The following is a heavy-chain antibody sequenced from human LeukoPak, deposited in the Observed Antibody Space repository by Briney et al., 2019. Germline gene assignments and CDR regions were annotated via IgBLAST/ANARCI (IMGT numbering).Heavy chain of an antibody. CDR3: ARDGSGVWFDY. Sequence: ASVKVSCKASNTFTSYGISWVRQAPGQGLEWMAWINAYNGDTNYAQKFQGRVTLTTDTSTSTAYMELRSLGSDDTAVYYCARDGSGVWFDYWGQGTLVTVSS. CDR2: INAYNGDT. J-gene: IGHJ4*02. CDR1: NTFTSYG. D-gene: IGHD3-10*01. V-gene: IGHV1-18*01.